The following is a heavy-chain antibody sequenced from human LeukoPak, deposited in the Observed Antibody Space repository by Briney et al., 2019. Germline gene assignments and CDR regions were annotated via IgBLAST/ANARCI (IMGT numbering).Heavy chain of an antibody. V-gene: IGHV3-30*02. CDR3: AKYESSRWGNWFDP. CDR2: IRYDGSNK. Sequence: GGSLRLSCAASGFTFSSYGMHWVRQAPGKGLEWVAFIRYDGSNKYYADSAKGRFTISRDNFKNTLYLQMNSLRAEDTAVYYSAKYESSRWGNWFDPWGEGTMVTVCS. J-gene: IGHJ5*02. D-gene: IGHD3-22*01. CDR1: GFTFSSYG.